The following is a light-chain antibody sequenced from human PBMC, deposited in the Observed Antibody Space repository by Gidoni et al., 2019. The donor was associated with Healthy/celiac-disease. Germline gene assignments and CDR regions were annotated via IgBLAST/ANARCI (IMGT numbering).Light chain of an antibody. V-gene: IGLV2-23*02. CDR3: CSYAGSSTYVV. CDR1: SSDVGRYNL. J-gene: IGLJ2*01. Sequence: QPALTQPASVSGSPGPSITISCTGTSSDVGRYNLVSWYQQHPGKAPKLMIYEVSKRPSGVSNRFSGSKSGNTASLTISGLQAEDEADYYCCSYAGSSTYVVFGGGTKLTVL. CDR2: EVS.